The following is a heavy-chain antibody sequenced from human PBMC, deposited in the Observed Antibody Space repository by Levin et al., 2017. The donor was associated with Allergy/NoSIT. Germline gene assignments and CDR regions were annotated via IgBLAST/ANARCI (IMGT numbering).Heavy chain of an antibody. CDR2: INAGNGNT. J-gene: IGHJ6*03. Sequence: ASVKVSCKASGYTFTSYAMHWVRQAPGQRLEWMGWINAGNGNTKYSQKFQGRVTITRDTSASTAYMELSSLRSEDTAVYYCARGGSITLYYYMDVWGKGTTVTVSS. CDR3: ARGGSITLYYYMDV. V-gene: IGHV1-3*01. D-gene: IGHD3-10*01. CDR1: GYTFTSYA.